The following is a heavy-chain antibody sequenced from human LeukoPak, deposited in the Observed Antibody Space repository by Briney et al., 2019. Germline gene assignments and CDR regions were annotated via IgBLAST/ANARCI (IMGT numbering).Heavy chain of an antibody. V-gene: IGHV3-21*01. CDR1: GFTVNNNY. J-gene: IGHJ4*02. CDR2: ISSSSSYI. Sequence: GGSLRLSCATSGFTVNNNYMNWVRQAPGKGLEWVSSISSSSSYIYYADSVKGRFTISRDNAKNSLYLQMNSLRAEDTAVYYCARSLPYYDSSGPADYWGQGTLVTVSS. CDR3: ARSLPYYDSSGPADY. D-gene: IGHD3-22*01.